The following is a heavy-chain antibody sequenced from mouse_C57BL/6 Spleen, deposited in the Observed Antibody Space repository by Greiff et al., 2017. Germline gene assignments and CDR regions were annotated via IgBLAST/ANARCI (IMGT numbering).Heavy chain of an antibody. Sequence: VQLQQPGAELVKPGASVKMSCKASGYTFTSYWITWVKQRPGQGLEWIGDIYPGSGSTNYNEKFKSKATLTVDTSSSTAYMQLSSLTSEDSAVYYCAREGGTTVVAPYYAMDYWGQGTSVTVSS. CDR1: GYTFTSYW. J-gene: IGHJ4*01. V-gene: IGHV1-55*01. D-gene: IGHD1-1*01. CDR3: AREGGTTVVAPYYAMDY. CDR2: IYPGSGST.